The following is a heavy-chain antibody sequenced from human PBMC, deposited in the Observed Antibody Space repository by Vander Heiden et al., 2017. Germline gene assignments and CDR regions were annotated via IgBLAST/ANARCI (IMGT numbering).Heavy chain of an antibody. Sequence: QVQLLQSGAEATKPGAPVKVSCKASGYTFTTDDINWVRPATGQGLEWMGWMNANTGNTGYAQKFQGRVTMTRNTYISTAYMELSGLTSEDTAVYYCARGGSIESTYGYDFWGQGTLVTVSS. D-gene: IGHD5-18*01. J-gene: IGHJ4*02. V-gene: IGHV1-8*01. CDR3: ARGGSIESTYGYDF. CDR2: MNANTGNT. CDR1: GYTFTTDD.